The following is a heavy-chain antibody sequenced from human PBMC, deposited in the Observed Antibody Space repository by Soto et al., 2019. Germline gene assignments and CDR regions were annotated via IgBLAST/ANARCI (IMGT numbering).Heavy chain of an antibody. CDR2: ISYDGSNK. CDR1: GFTFSSYG. D-gene: IGHD3-3*01. Sequence: GGSLRLSCAASGFTFSSYGMHWVRQAPGKGLEWVAVISYDGSNKYYADSVKGRFTISRDNSKNTLYLQMNSLRAEDTAVYYCAKGGRANYDFWSGPYYYYGMDVWGQGTTVTVSS. V-gene: IGHV3-30*18. CDR3: AKGGRANYDFWSGPYYYYGMDV. J-gene: IGHJ6*02.